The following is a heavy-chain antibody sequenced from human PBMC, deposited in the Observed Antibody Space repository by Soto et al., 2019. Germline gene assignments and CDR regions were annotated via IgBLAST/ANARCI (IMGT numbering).Heavy chain of an antibody. J-gene: IGHJ5*01. Sequence: QVQMQESAPGLVKPSQTLSLTCTVSGDSISSPEHYWSWIRRAPGTALELIGDVDYRGSIYYTPSSESRVSISMDTSKTQFSLRLTSVTAADSAVYFCARVTFTTNWFDSWGQGILGTVSS. V-gene: IGHV4-30-4*01. D-gene: IGHD2-2*01. CDR3: ARVTFTTNWFDS. CDR1: GDSISSPEHY. CDR2: VDYRGSI.